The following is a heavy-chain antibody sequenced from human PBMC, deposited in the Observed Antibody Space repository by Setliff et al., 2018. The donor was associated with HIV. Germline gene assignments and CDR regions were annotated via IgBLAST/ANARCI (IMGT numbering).Heavy chain of an antibody. D-gene: IGHD5-18*01. Sequence: ASVKVSCKASGYTFTRNGISWVRQAPGQGLEWMGWISAYNGNTNYAQKLQGRVTMTTDESTSTAYMELSSLRSEDTAVYYCARDLGYSYPHGLDYWGQGTLVTVSS. CDR2: ISAYNGNT. J-gene: IGHJ4*02. CDR3: ARDLGYSYPHGLDY. V-gene: IGHV1-18*01. CDR1: GYTFTRNG.